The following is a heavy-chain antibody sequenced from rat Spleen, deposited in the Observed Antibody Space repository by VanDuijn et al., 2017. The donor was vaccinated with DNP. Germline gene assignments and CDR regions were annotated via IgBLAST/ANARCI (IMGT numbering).Heavy chain of an antibody. Sequence: EVQLVESGGGLVQPGRSLKLSCVASGFIFSNYWMTWIRQAPGKGLEWVASISSTGDNTYYSDSVKGRFSLSRDNAKSTLYLQMDSLRSEDTATYYCARDRNYGGYSYFDYWGQGVMVTVSS. CDR3: ARDRNYGGYSYFDY. CDR1: GFIFSNYW. CDR2: ISSTGDNT. D-gene: IGHD1-11*01. V-gene: IGHV5-31*01. J-gene: IGHJ2*01.